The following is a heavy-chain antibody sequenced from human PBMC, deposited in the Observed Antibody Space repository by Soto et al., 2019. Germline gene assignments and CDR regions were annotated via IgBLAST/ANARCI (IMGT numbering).Heavy chain of an antibody. D-gene: IGHD5-18*01. J-gene: IGHJ4*02. CDR1: GFTFSSYG. CDR2: IKSNIDGGTT. CDR3: SHGYYQHFNS. V-gene: IGHV3-15*07. Sequence: GGSLRLSCAASGFTFSSYGMHWVRQAPGKGPEWVGRIKSNIDGGTTDYAAPVKGRFTVSRDDSENTLYLQMNSLKTEDTAVYYCSHGYYQHFNSWGQGTLVTVSS.